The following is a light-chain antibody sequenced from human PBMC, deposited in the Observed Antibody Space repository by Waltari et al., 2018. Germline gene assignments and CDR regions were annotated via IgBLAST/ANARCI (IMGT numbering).Light chain of an antibody. CDR2: EDN. J-gene: IGLJ2*01. Sequence: NFVLTQPHSVSESPGETLTLSCTGSGGRLASNSVQWFQQRPGRAPTTLIYEDNQRPSGVPDRFSGSVDSSSNSASLTISGLKTEDEAHYYCQSSDTNNVVFGGGTKVTVL. CDR3: QSSDTNNVV. V-gene: IGLV6-57*02. CDR1: GGRLASNS.